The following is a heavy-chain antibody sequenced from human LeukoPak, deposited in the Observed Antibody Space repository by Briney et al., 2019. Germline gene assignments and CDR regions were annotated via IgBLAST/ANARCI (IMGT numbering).Heavy chain of an antibody. J-gene: IGHJ4*02. CDR1: GYTFTSYG. V-gene: IGHV1-18*01. CDR3: ARVYYDSSGYYASGDY. D-gene: IGHD3-22*01. Sequence: ASVKVSCKASGYTFTSYGISWVRQAPGQGLEWMGWISAYNGNTNYAQKLQGRVTMTTDTSTSTAYMELRSLRSDATAVYYCARVYYDSSGYYASGDYWGQGTLVTVSS. CDR2: ISAYNGNT.